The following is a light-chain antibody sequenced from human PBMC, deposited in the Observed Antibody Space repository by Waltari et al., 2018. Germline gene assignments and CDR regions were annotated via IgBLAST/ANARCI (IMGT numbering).Light chain of an antibody. CDR1: QSISTS. J-gene: IGKJ4*01. CDR2: ASS. V-gene: IGKV1-39*01. CDR3: QQSYDNPLT. Sequence: DIQMTPSPSSLSASVGDRVTITCRASQSISTSENWYQQKPGKAPRLLVYASSGLQSGVPSKFSGCGFGTNFTLTITSLEPEDFATYYCQQSYDNPLTFGGGTRVESK.